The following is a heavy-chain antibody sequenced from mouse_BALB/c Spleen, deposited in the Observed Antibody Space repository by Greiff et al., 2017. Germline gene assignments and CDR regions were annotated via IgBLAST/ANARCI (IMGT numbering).Heavy chain of an antibody. J-gene: IGHJ4*01. D-gene: IGHD2-4*01. CDR1: GFTFSSFG. CDR3: ASSPSVITYYYAMDY. Sequence: EVMLVESGGGLVQPGGSRKLSCAASGFTFSSFGMHWVRQAPEKGLEWVAYISSGSSTIYYAATVKGRFTISRDNPKNTLFLQMTSLRSEDTAMYYCASSPSVITYYYAMDYWGQGTSVTVSS. V-gene: IGHV5-17*02. CDR2: ISSGSSTI.